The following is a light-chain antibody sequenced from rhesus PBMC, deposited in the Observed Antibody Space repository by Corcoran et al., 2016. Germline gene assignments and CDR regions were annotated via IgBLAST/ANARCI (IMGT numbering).Light chain of an antibody. V-gene: IGKV1-16*01. Sequence: DIQMTQSPSSLSASVGDKVTITCQASQSISSWLAWYQQNPGKAPKPLIYKASSLASGVPSRFTGSGSGTDFTLTISSLQPEDFATYYYQQYNSAPYSFGQGTKVEIK. CDR3: QQYNSAPYS. CDR2: KAS. J-gene: IGKJ2*01. CDR1: QSISSW.